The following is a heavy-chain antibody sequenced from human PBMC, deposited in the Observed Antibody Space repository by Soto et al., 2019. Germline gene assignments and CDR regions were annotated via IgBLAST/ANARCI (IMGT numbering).Heavy chain of an antibody. D-gene: IGHD6-19*01. Sequence: QVQLQQSGPGLVRSSQTLSLTCAISGDNVSSDTAAWNWFRQSPSRGLEWLGRTYFRFKWYTDYGASLKSRITIDADSSKNQLSLQLRSVTPEDTAVYFCARVYFQVAGTFDPWGQGTPVIVSS. V-gene: IGHV6-1*01. J-gene: IGHJ5*02. CDR1: GDNVSSDTAA. CDR3: ARVYFQVAGTFDP. CDR2: TYFRFKWYT.